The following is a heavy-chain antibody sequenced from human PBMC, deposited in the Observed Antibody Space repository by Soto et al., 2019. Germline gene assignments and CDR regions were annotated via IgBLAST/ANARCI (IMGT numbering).Heavy chain of an antibody. D-gene: IGHD6-13*01. CDR1: GFTFSGSA. J-gene: IGHJ4*02. V-gene: IGHV3-73*02. Sequence: EVQLVESGGGLVQPGGSLKLSCAASGFTFSGSAMHWVRQASGKGLEWVGRIRSKANSYATAYAASVKGRFTISRDDSKNTAYLQMNSLKTEDTAVYYCTSHLIYSSSWYVWGQGTLVTVSS. CDR2: IRSKANSYAT. CDR3: TSHLIYSSSWYV.